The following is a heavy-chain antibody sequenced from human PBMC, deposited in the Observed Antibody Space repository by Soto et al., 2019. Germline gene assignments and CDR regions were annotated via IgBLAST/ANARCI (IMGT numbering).Heavy chain of an antibody. CDR1: GFTFSTYT. CDR2: ISYDGSNQ. J-gene: IGHJ6*02. Sequence: GGSLRLSCAASGFTFSTYTMHWVRQAPGKGLEWVALISYDGSNQYYADSVRGRFTISRDNSKSTLYLQMNSLRAEDTALYYCAKGRSYYYYYGVDVWGQGTTVTVSS. V-gene: IGHV3-30*18. CDR3: AKGRSYYYYYGVDV.